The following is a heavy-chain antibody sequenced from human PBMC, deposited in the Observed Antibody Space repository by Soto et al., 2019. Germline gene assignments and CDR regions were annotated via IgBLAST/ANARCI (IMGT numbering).Heavy chain of an antibody. CDR1: GGSISSYY. D-gene: IGHD3-3*01. CDR3: ARIKIFGVVIGAYYYYGMDV. V-gene: IGHV4-59*08. J-gene: IGHJ6*02. CDR2: IYYSGST. Sequence: SETLSLTCTVSGGSISSYYWSWIRQPPGKGLEWIGYIYYSGSTNYNPSLKSRVTISVDTSKNQFSLKLSSVTAADTAVYYCARIKIFGVVIGAYYYYGMDVWGQGTTVTVSS.